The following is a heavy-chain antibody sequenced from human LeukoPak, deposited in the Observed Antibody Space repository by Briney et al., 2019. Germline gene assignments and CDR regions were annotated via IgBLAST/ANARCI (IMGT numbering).Heavy chain of an antibody. CDR3: AKETTGWLVHRGFDY. V-gene: IGHV3-23*01. CDR2: ISGSGGST. D-gene: IGHD6-19*01. J-gene: IGHJ4*02. Sequence: GGSLRLSCAASGFTFSSYALSWVRQAPGKGLEWVSAISGSGGSTYYADSVKGRFTISRDNSKNTLYLQMNSLRAEDTAVYYCAKETTGWLVHRGFDYWGQGTLVTVSS. CDR1: GFTFSSYA.